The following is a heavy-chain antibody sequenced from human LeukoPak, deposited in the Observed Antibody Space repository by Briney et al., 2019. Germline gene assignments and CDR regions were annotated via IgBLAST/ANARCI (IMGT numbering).Heavy chain of an antibody. CDR2: ISSGSSYI. CDR1: GFTFSNYY. Sequence: SGGSLRLSCAASGFTFSNYYMNWVRQAPGMGLEWVSSISSGSSYIYYADSLKGRFTISRDNAKNSLYLQMNSLRAEDTAVYYCATGVRGYNSALDYWGQGTLVTVSP. V-gene: IGHV3-21*01. CDR3: ATGVRGYNSALDY. J-gene: IGHJ4*02. D-gene: IGHD6-19*01.